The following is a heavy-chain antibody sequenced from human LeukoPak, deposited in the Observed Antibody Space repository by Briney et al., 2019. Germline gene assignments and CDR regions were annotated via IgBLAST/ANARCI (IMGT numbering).Heavy chain of an antibody. CDR2: IYHSGST. V-gene: IGHV4-38-2*01. CDR3: ARASPDCSSTSCYTGGAFDI. CDR1: GYSISSGYY. Sequence: PSETLPLTCAVSGYSISSGYYWGWIRQPPGKGLEWIGSIYHSGSTYYNPSLKSRVTISVDTSKNQFSLKLSSVTAADTAVYYCARASPDCSSTSCYTGGAFDIWGQGTMVTVSS. J-gene: IGHJ3*02. D-gene: IGHD2-2*02.